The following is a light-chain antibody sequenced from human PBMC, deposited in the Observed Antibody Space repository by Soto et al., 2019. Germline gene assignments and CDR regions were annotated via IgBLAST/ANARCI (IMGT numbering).Light chain of an antibody. CDR3: QQYNNWPPVT. Sequence: EIVMTQSPATLSVSPGERATLSCRASRSVSSNLAWYRQKPGQAPRLLIYAASTRATGIPARFSGSGSGTEFTLTISSLQSEDFAVYYCQQYNNWPPVTFGGGTKVDIK. CDR2: AAS. V-gene: IGKV3-15*01. CDR1: RSVSSN. J-gene: IGKJ4*01.